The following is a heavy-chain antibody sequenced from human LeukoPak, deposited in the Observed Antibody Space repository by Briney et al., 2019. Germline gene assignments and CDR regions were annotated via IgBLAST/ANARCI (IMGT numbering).Heavy chain of an antibody. CDR1: GFTFSSYA. V-gene: IGHV3-23*01. J-gene: IGHJ3*02. CDR3: AKARYRDYGDYAGDAFDI. Sequence: GGSLRLSCAAPGFTFSSYAMSWVRQAPGKGLGWVSAISGSGGSTYYADSVKGRFTISRDNSKNTLYLQMNSLRAEDTAVYYCAKARYRDYGDYAGDAFDIWGQGTMVTVSS. CDR2: ISGSGGST. D-gene: IGHD4-17*01.